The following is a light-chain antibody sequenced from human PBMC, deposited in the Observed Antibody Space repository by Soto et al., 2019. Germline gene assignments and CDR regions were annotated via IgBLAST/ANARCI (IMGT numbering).Light chain of an antibody. J-gene: IGKJ2*01. V-gene: IGKV3-20*01. CDR2: GAS. Sequence: EIVLTQSPGTLSLSPGERATLSCRASQSVRSNYLAWYQQQPGQAPRLLIYGASSRATGIPDRFSGTGSGTDFTLTSSRLEPEDFAVYYCQQYGGSPYTFGQGTKLEIK. CDR1: QSVRSNY. CDR3: QQYGGSPYT.